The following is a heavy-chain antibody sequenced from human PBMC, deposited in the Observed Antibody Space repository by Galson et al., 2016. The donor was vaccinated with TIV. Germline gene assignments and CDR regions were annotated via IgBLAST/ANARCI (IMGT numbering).Heavy chain of an antibody. CDR2: INTGNADT. CDR1: GYTFTIHP. D-gene: IGHD2-21*01. J-gene: IGHJ4*02. CDR3: ARPPYCGDYCYKYDL. Sequence: SVKVSCKASGYTFTIHPIHWMRQAPGQRLEWLGLINTGNADTKYSQKFQGRVTCTRDTSARAAYMERSSLKPEDTAVYYWARPPYCGDYCYKYDLWGPGTLVTVSS. V-gene: IGHV1-3*04.